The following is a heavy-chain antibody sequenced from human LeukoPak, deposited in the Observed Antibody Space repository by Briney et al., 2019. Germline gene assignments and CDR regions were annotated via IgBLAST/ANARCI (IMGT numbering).Heavy chain of an antibody. J-gene: IGHJ4*02. D-gene: IGHD5-12*01. Sequence: ASVKVSCKASGYTFTGYYMHWVRQAPGQGLEWMGWINPNSGGTNYAQKFQGRVTMTRDAPISTAYMELSRLRSDDTAVYYCARAYSGYDLGGAKGYWGQGTLVTVSS. CDR1: GYTFTGYY. CDR3: ARAYSGYDLGGAKGY. CDR2: INPNSGGT. V-gene: IGHV1-2*02.